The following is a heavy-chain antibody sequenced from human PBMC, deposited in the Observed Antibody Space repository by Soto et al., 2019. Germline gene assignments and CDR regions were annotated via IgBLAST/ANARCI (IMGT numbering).Heavy chain of an antibody. Sequence: QVQLVQSGAEVKEPGASVKVYCKASGYTFSIHVMHWVRQAPGQRREWMGWVNGGNGDTKYSQKFQDRITITRDASATTAYMELSRLRSEDNAVSACARDSGVAGPSGDLDYWGQGTLVTVSS. D-gene: IGHD4-17*01. V-gene: IGHV1-3*01. J-gene: IGHJ4*02. CDR1: GYTFSIHV. CDR3: ARDSGVAGPSGDLDY. CDR2: VNGGNGDT.